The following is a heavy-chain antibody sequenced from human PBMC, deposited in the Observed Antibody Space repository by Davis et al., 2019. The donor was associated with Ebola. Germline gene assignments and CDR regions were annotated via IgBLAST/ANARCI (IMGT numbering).Heavy chain of an antibody. J-gene: IGHJ4*02. CDR3: ARGTSGAEH. CDR1: GGSFSGYY. V-gene: IGHV4-34*01. Sequence: SETLSLTCAVYGGSFSGYYWSWIRQPPGKGLEWIGEINHSGSTNYNPSLKRRVTISVDTSKNQFSLKLRSVTAADTAVYYCARGTSGAEHWGQGTLATVSS. CDR2: INHSGST. D-gene: IGHD7-27*01.